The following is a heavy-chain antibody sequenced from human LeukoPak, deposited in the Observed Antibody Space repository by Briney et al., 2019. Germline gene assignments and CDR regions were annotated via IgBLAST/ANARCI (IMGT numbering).Heavy chain of an antibody. CDR3: ASTNDYYDSSGYGAGAFDI. CDR2: INWNGGST. CDR1: GFTFDDYG. V-gene: IGHV3-20*04. D-gene: IGHD3-22*01. Sequence: WGSLRLSCAASGFTFDDYGMSWVGQAPGDGLEWVSGINWNGGSTGYADSVKGRFTISRDNAKNSLYLQMNSLRAEDTALYYCASTNDYYDSSGYGAGAFDIWGQGTMVTVSS. J-gene: IGHJ3*02.